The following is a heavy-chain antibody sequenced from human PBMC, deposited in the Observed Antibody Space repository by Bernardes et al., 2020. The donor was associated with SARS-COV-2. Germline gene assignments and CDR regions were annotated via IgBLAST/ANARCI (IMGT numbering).Heavy chain of an antibody. V-gene: IGHV3-7*03. CDR2: IKGDGSQR. CDR1: GFPFSSYW. D-gene: IGHD6-19*01. Sequence: GGSLRLSCAASGFPFSSYWMSWVRQAPGKGLEWVANIKGDGSQRSSLDSLGGRFAISRDNAKNLLFLQMDSLRAEDTAVYYCARVVSGPNVGADAFAVWGRGTTVTVSS. J-gene: IGHJ3*01. CDR3: ARVVSGPNVGADAFAV.